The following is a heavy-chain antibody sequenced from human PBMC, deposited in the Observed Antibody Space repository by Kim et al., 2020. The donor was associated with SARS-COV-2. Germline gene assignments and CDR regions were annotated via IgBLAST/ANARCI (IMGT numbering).Heavy chain of an antibody. CDR3: AKDTPIVVVVAAKETKINFFDY. CDR2: ISDSGGST. D-gene: IGHD2-15*01. J-gene: IGHJ4*02. CDR1: GFTFSSYA. Sequence: GGSLRLSCAASGFTFSSYAMSWVRQAPGKGLEWVAVISDSGGSTYYADSVKGRFTISRDNSKNTLFLQMNSLRAEDTAVYYCAKDTPIVVVVAAKETKINFFDYWGQGTLVTVSS. V-gene: IGHV3-23*01.